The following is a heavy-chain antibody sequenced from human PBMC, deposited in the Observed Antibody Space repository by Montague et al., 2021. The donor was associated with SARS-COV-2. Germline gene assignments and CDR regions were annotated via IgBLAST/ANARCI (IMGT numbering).Heavy chain of an antibody. V-gene: IGHV4-59*02. CDR2: ILYCGST. CDR1: GGSVNSYF. J-gene: IGHJ3*02. Sequence: SETLSLTCTVAGGSVNSYFWGSIRQPPGTGPEWNGNILYCGSTNYNHSLKSRVTMSVDRSENQFSLRLTSVTAADTAVYYCARGYFGPGSYPFDIWGRGTLVTVSS. CDR3: ARGYFGPGSYPFDI. D-gene: IGHD3-10*01.